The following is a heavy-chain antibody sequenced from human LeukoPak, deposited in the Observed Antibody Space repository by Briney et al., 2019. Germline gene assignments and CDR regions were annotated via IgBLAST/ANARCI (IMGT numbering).Heavy chain of an antibody. J-gene: IGHJ4*02. CDR2: IYSDGSRT. Sequence: PGGSLRLSCSASGFTFSTYWMHWVRQAPGKGLVWVSRIYSDGSRTDYADSVKGRFTISRDNGKNTLYLQMNCLRAEDTAVYYCTRDFDYYDNYWGQGTLVTVSS. CDR3: TRDFDYYDNY. CDR1: GFTFSTYW. D-gene: IGHD3-22*01. V-gene: IGHV3-74*01.